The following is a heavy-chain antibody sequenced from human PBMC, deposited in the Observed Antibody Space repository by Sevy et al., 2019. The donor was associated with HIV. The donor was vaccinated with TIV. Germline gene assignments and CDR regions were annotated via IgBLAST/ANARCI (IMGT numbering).Heavy chain of an antibody. D-gene: IGHD1-26*01. Sequence: ASVKVYCKASGYTFTGYYMYWVRQAPGQGLEWMGWINPNSGGTNYAQKFQGRVTMTRDTSISTAYMELSRLRSDDTAEYYCAREVVGATESEYFQHWGQGTLVTVSS. CDR2: INPNSGGT. CDR1: GYTFTGYY. V-gene: IGHV1-2*02. CDR3: AREVVGATESEYFQH. J-gene: IGHJ1*01.